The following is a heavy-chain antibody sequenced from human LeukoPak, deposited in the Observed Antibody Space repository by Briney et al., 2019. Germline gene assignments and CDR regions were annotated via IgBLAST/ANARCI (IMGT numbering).Heavy chain of an antibody. CDR2: IWYDGSNK. CDR1: GFTFSSYG. CDR3: ARDLGITGTTLDAFDI. V-gene: IGHV3-33*01. J-gene: IGHJ3*02. Sequence: GGSLRLSCAASGFTFSSYGMHWVRQAPGKGLEWVAVIWYDGSNKYYADSVKGRFTISRDNSKNTLYLQMNSLRAEDTAVYYCARDLGITGTTLDAFDIRGQGTMVTVSS. D-gene: IGHD1-20*01.